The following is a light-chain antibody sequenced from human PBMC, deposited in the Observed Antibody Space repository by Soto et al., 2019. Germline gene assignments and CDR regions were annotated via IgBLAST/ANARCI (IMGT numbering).Light chain of an antibody. J-gene: IGKJ1*01. CDR1: QSVSSN. V-gene: IGKV3-15*01. CDR3: QQYNNWSPWT. CDR2: GAS. Sequence: EIVMTQSPATLSVSPGERATLSCRASQSVSSNLAWYQQKPGQAPRLLIYGASTSATGSPPRFSGSRSGTEFTLTISSLQSEDFAVYYCQQYNNWSPWTFGQGTKVEIK.